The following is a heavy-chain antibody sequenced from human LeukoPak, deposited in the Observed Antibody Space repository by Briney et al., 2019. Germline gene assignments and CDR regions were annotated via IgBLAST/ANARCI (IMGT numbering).Heavy chain of an antibody. CDR1: GFTFDDYG. D-gene: IGHD5-12*01. J-gene: IGHJ4*02. CDR3: ARGGYDNFDY. Sequence: GGSLRLSCAASGFTFDDYGMSWVRQAPGKGLEWVSGINWNGGSTGYADSVKGRFTISRDNAKDSLYLQMNSLRAEDTALYHCARGGYDNFDYWGQGTLVTVSS. V-gene: IGHV3-20*01. CDR2: INWNGGST.